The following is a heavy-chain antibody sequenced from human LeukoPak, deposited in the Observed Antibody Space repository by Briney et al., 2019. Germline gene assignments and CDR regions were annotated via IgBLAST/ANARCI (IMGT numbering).Heavy chain of an antibody. J-gene: IGHJ4*02. CDR2: VNPNSGGT. D-gene: IGHD3-16*01. V-gene: IGHV1-2*02. CDR3: AREVGDPPLGFCVY. Sequence: ASVKVSCKASGYTFTDYYIHWVRQAPGQGLEWMGWVNPNSGGTNYAQKFQGRVTVTRDTSIGTVYMELSRLRSDDTAVYYCAREVGDPPLGFCVYWGQGTLVTVSS. CDR1: GYTFTDYY.